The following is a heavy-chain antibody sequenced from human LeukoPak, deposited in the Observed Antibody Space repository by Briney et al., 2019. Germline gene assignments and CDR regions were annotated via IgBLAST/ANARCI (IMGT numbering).Heavy chain of an antibody. V-gene: IGHV4-59*12. Sequence: SETLSLTCTVSGGPISSYYWSWIRQPPGKGLEWIGYIYYSGSTNYNPSLKSRVTISVDTSKNQFSLKLSSVTAADTAVYYCARESNYGSAFDYWGQGTLVTVSS. J-gene: IGHJ4*02. CDR3: ARESNYGSAFDY. CDR1: GGPISSYY. D-gene: IGHD3-10*01. CDR2: IYYSGST.